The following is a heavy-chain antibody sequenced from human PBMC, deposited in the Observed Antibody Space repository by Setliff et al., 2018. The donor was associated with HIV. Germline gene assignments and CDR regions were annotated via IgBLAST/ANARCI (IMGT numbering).Heavy chain of an antibody. Sequence: SETLSLTCNVSGGSISSYYWNWIRQPPGKGLEWIGYIYYSGNTNYNPSLKSRVIISVDTSKNQFSLKLNSVTAADTAVYYCARGIAAAGGYFDYWGPGTLVTVSS. D-gene: IGHD6-13*01. J-gene: IGHJ4*02. CDR2: IYYSGNT. CDR3: ARGIAAAGGYFDY. CDR1: GGSISSYY. V-gene: IGHV4-59*01.